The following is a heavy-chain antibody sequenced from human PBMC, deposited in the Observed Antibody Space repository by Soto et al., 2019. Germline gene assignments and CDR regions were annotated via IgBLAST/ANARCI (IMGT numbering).Heavy chain of an antibody. J-gene: IGHJ6*02. CDR2: IYYSGST. Sequence: SETLSLTCTVSGGSVISGSYYWSWIRQPPGKGLEWIGYIYYSGSTNYNPSLKSRVTISVDTSKNQFSLKLSSVTAADTAVYYCARGGGTIFGVVTYYYYYGMDVWAQGTTVTVSS. V-gene: IGHV4-61*01. CDR1: GGSVISGSYY. D-gene: IGHD3-3*01. CDR3: ARGGGTIFGVVTYYYYYGMDV.